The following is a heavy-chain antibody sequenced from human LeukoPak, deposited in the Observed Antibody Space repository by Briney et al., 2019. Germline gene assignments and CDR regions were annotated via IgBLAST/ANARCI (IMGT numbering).Heavy chain of an antibody. D-gene: IGHD3-9*01. CDR1: GFTFSRDW. Sequence: GGSLRLSCVASGFTFSRDWMSWVRQAPGKGLEWVANIKEDGSAQYYADSVKGRFTISRDNTKNSSYLQMNSLTAEDTAMYYCAKDGDGYHNWGQGALVTASS. J-gene: IGHJ4*02. CDR2: IKEDGSAQ. V-gene: IGHV3-7*01. CDR3: AKDGDGYHN.